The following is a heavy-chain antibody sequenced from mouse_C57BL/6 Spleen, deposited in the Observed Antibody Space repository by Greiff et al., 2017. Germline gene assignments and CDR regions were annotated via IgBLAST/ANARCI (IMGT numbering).Heavy chain of an antibody. J-gene: IGHJ3*01. Sequence: EVKLMESGGGLVQPGGSMKLSCAASGFTFSDAWMDWVRQSPEKGLEWVAAIRNKANNHAPYYAASVKGRFTIARDDSKSSVYLQMNSLRAEDTGIYYCTRGNLWFAYWGQGTLVTVSA. CDR1: GFTFSDAW. D-gene: IGHD2-1*01. CDR3: TRGNLWFAY. V-gene: IGHV6-6*01. CDR2: IRNKANNHAP.